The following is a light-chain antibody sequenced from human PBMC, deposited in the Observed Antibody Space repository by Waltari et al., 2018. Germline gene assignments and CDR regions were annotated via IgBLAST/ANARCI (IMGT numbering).Light chain of an antibody. Sequence: DIVMTQSPDSLAVSLGEGATIHAKSSQSVLYSSNNKNYLAWYQQKPGQPPKLLIYWASTRESGVPDRFSGSGSGTDFTLTISSLQAEDVAVYYCQQYYSTPRTFGQGTKLEIK. CDR3: QQYYSTPRT. J-gene: IGKJ2*01. CDR2: WAS. CDR1: QSVLYSSNNKNY. V-gene: IGKV4-1*01.